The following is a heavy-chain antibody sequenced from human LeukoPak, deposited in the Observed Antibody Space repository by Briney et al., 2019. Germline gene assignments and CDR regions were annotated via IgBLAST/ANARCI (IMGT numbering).Heavy chain of an antibody. CDR1: DFSVSRNY. CDR2: INKDDKT. J-gene: IGHJ4*02. D-gene: IGHD3-9*01. V-gene: IGHV3-53*01. Sequence: GGSLRLSCAASDFSVSRNYMSWVRQAPGKGLEWVSLINKDDKTYYADSVKGRFTISRDTSKNTLLLQMNSLRAEDTAVYYCAREGVKYYDILTGYQRGFDYWGQGTLVTVSS. CDR3: AREGVKYYDILTGYQRGFDY.